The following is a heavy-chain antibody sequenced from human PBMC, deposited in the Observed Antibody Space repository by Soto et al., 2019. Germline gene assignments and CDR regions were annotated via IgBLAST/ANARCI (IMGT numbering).Heavy chain of an antibody. V-gene: IGHV4-59*11. CDR3: TRANWYSEY. CDR1: GGSISNHY. J-gene: IGHJ4*02. Sequence: QVQLQESGPGLLKPSETLSLTCSVSGGSISNHYWSWIRQPPGKGLEWIGYIYYNGNTNYNPSLKSRVTMSVDTSRNQIPLKLTTVTAADTAVYYCTRANWYSEYWGQGTLVTVSS. CDR2: IYYNGNT. D-gene: IGHD7-27*01.